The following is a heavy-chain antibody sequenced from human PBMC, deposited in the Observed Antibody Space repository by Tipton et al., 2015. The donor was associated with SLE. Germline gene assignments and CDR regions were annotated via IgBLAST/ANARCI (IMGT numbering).Heavy chain of an antibody. CDR2: IYYSGST. CDR3: ARDAPGEINAFDI. CDR1: GGSISSSSYY. D-gene: IGHD3-10*01. Sequence: TLSLTCTVSGGSISSSSYYWGWIRQPPGKALEWIGYIYYSGSTNYNPSLKSRVTISVDTSKNQFSLKLSSVTAADTAVYYCARDAPGEINAFDIWGQGTMVTVSS. V-gene: IGHV4-31*03. J-gene: IGHJ3*02.